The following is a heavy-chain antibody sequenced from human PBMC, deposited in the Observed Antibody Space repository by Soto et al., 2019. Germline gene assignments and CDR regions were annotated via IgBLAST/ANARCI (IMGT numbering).Heavy chain of an antibody. J-gene: IGHJ6*01. CDR2: IYYSGST. Sequence: SETLSLTCTVSGGYINSYYWNWIRQPPGKGLEWIGYIYYSGSTNYNPSLKSRVVISVDTSKNQFSLKLRSVTAADTAMYYCAKNDDHGSSYHGMDVWGQGXTVTVYS. V-gene: IGHV4-59*01. D-gene: IGHD4-17*01. CDR3: AKNDDHGSSYHGMDV. CDR1: GGYINSYY.